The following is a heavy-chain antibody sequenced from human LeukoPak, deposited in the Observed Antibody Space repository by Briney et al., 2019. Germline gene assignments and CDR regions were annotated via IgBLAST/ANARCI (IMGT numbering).Heavy chain of an antibody. D-gene: IGHD3-16*01. Sequence: GGSLRLSCSASGFTFSYYAMRWVRQAPGKGLEYVSAISSNGGSTNYADSVKGRFTISRDNSKSTLYLQMSSLRAEDTAVYYCARELLGEGPDAFDVWGQGTIVTVSS. J-gene: IGHJ3*01. CDR1: GFTFSYYA. V-gene: IGHV3-64D*06. CDR2: ISSNGGST. CDR3: ARELLGEGPDAFDV.